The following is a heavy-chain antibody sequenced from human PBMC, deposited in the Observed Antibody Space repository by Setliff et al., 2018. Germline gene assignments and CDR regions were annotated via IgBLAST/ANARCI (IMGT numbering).Heavy chain of an antibody. J-gene: IGHJ6*03. CDR2: IYVGGSA. V-gene: IGHV4-61*02. CDR3: ARESYYYYMDV. Sequence: SETLSLTCTVSGGSISSGSYYWTWIRQPAGKGLEWIGRIYVGGSANYNPSLKSRVTISVDMSKNQFSLKLSSVTAADTAVYYCARESYYYYMDVWGKGTTVTVSS. CDR1: GGSISSGSYY.